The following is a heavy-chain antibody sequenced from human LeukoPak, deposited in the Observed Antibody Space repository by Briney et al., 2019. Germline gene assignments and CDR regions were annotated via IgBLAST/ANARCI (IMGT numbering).Heavy chain of an antibody. CDR3: AKAVYRDYYDSSGYPTDNWFDP. CDR1: GFTFSSYA. D-gene: IGHD3-22*01. CDR2: ISGSGGST. Sequence: GGSLRLACAASGFTFSSYAMSWVRQAPGKGLEWVSAISGSGGSTYYADSVKGRFTISRDNSKNTLYLQMNSLRAEDTAVYYCAKAVYRDYYDSSGYPTDNWFDPWGQGTLVTVSS. V-gene: IGHV3-23*01. J-gene: IGHJ5*02.